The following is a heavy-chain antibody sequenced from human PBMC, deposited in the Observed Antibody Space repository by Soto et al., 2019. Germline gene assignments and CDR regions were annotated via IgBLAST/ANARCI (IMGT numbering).Heavy chain of an antibody. CDR3: ARHEQKRYYYDSSGYSYYYGMDV. CDR2: IYPHDSDT. CDR1: GYNFHTYW. D-gene: IGHD3-22*01. Sequence: LKISCKGSGYNFHTYWIAWVRQMPGKGLEWMGFIYPHDSDTRYSPSFRGQVTISADKSINTAYLQWTSLKASDTAMYYCARHEQKRYYYDSSGYSYYYGMDVWGQGTTVTVSS. V-gene: IGHV5-51*01. J-gene: IGHJ6*02.